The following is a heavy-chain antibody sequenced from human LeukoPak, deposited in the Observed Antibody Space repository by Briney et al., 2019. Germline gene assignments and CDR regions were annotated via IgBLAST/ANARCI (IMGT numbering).Heavy chain of an antibody. CDR3: ATARRWLRPFDY. CDR1: GFTFSSYS. J-gene: IGHJ4*02. Sequence: GGSRRLSCAASGFTFSSYSMNWVRQAPGKGLEWVSSISSSSSYIYYADSVKGRFTISRDNAKNSLYLQMNSLRAEDTAVYYCATARRWLRPFDYWGQGTLVTVSS. CDR2: ISSSSSYI. V-gene: IGHV3-21*01. D-gene: IGHD5-12*01.